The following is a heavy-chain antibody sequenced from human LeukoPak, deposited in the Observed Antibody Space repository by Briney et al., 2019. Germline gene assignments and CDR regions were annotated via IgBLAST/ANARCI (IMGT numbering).Heavy chain of an antibody. CDR1: GGSISSSSYY. CDR3: ARAVDFWSGYFLDVYFDY. V-gene: IGHV4-39*01. Sequence: SETLSLTCTVSGGSISSSSYYWGWIRQPPGKGLEWIGSIYYSGSTYYNPSLKSRVTISVDTSKNQFSLKLSSVTAADTAVYYCARAVDFWSGYFLDVYFDYWGQGTLVTVSS. D-gene: IGHD3-3*01. J-gene: IGHJ4*02. CDR2: IYYSGST.